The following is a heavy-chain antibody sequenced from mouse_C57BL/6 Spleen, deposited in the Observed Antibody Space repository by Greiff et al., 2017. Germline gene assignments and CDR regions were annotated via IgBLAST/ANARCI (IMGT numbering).Heavy chain of an antibody. CDR2: IYPGDGDT. J-gene: IGHJ2*01. V-gene: IGHV1-82*01. Sequence: VQLQESGPELVKPGASVKISCKASGYAFSSSWMNWVKQRPGQGLEWIGRIYPGDGDTNYNGKFKGKATLTADKSSSTAYMQLSSLTSEDSAVYFCAGYSNFDYWGQGTTLTVSS. D-gene: IGHD2-5*01. CDR3: AGYSNFDY. CDR1: GYAFSSSW.